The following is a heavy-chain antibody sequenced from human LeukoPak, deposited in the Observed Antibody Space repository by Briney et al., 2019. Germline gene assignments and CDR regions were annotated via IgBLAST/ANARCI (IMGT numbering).Heavy chain of an antibody. D-gene: IGHD2-2*01. CDR2: IIPISGTA. J-gene: IGHJ4*02. CDR3: ATYCSSATCYIWGYYFDY. CDR1: GYTFTSYG. Sequence: EASVKVSCKASGYTFTSYGISWVRQAPGQGLEWMGGIIPISGTANYAQKFQGRVTITADESTSTAYMELSSLRSEDTAFYYCATYCSSATCYIWGYYFDYWGQGTLVTVSS. V-gene: IGHV1-69*13.